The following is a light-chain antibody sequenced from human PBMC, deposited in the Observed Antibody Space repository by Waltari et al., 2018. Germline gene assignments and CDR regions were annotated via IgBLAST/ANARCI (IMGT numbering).Light chain of an antibody. CDR1: QRVFYISNNKNY. CDR3: QQYYSTPT. V-gene: IGKV4-1*01. CDR2: WAS. J-gene: IGKJ1*01. Sequence: DIVMTQSPDSLAVSRGERATINCKSSQRVFYISNNKNYLAWYQQKPGQPPKLLIYWASTRESGVPDRFSGSGSGTDFTLTISSLQAEDVAVYYCQQYYSTPTFGQGTKVEIK.